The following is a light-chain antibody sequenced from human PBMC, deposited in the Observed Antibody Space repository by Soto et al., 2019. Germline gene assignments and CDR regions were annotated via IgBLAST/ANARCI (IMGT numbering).Light chain of an antibody. Sequence: DIQMTQSPSSLSASVGDRVTITCRASQGIIDYLAWYQQKPGKPPKLLIYGASTLQSGVPSRFSGSGAGTDFSLTISSLQPEDVETYYCQKYDSAPQTFGPGTKVEIK. V-gene: IGKV1-27*01. CDR1: QGIIDY. CDR2: GAS. CDR3: QKYDSAPQT. J-gene: IGKJ1*01.